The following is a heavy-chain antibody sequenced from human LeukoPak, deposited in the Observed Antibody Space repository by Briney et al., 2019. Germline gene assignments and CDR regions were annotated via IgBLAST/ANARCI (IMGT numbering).Heavy chain of an antibody. CDR3: ASQSFGELAY. Sequence: PGGSLRLSCAASGFTFSSYGMHWVRQAPGKGLEWVAFIRYDGSNKYYADSVKGRFTISRDNAKNSLYLQMNSLRAEDTAVYYCASQSFGELAYWGQGTLVTVSS. CDR1: GFTFSSYG. J-gene: IGHJ4*02. CDR2: IRYDGSNK. D-gene: IGHD3-10*01. V-gene: IGHV3-30*02.